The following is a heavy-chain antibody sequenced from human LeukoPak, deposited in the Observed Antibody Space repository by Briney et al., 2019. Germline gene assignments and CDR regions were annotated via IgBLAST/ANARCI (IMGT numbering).Heavy chain of an antibody. CDR1: GFTFSSYS. V-gene: IGHV3-21*01. Sequence: GGSLRLSCAASGFTFSSYSLNWVRQAPGRGLEWVSSISSSSTNTYYADSVRGRFTISRDNAKNSQYLQMNSLRVEDTAVYYCARGRGYSYGYNDYWGQGTLVTVPS. J-gene: IGHJ4*02. CDR3: ARGRGYSYGYNDY. D-gene: IGHD5-18*01. CDR2: ISSSSTNT.